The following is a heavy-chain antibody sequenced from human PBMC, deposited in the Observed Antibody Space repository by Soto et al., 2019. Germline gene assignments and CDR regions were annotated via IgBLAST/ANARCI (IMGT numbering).Heavy chain of an antibody. CDR2: GSWNSGSI. J-gene: IGHJ6*02. V-gene: IGHV3-9*01. CDR3: AKDVSGYYDFWSSLDGYYYGMDV. Sequence: GGSLRLSCAASGFTFDDYAMHWVRQAPGRGLEWGSVGSWNSGSIGYADSVKGRFTISRDNANNSLYLQMNSLRAEDTALYYCAKDVSGYYDFWSSLDGYYYGMDVWGQGTTVTVSS. CDR1: GFTFDDYA. D-gene: IGHD3-3*01.